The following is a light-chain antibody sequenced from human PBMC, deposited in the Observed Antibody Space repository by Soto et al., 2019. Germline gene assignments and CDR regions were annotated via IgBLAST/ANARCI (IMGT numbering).Light chain of an antibody. J-gene: IGLJ3*02. CDR3: SSYAGSNNLV. Sequence: QSALPQPPSASGSLGQSVPISCTGTSSDIGSYEYVSWYQQHPGKAPKFIIYEVSKRPSGVPDRFSGSKSGDTASLTVSGLQAEDEADYYCSSYAGSNNLVFGGGTKLTVL. V-gene: IGLV2-8*01. CDR2: EVS. CDR1: SSDIGSYEY.